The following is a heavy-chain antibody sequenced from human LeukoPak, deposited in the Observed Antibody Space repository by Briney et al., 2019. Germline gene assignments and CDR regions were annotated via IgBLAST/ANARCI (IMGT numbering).Heavy chain of an antibody. CDR2: ISYDGSNK. V-gene: IGHV3-30-3*01. Sequence: GGSLRLSCAASGLTFSSYAMHWVRQAPGKGLEWVAVISYDGSNKYYADTVKGRFTISRDNSKNTLYLQMNSLRAEDTAVYYCARDQSGSYPSQYFQHWGQGTLVTVSS. J-gene: IGHJ1*01. CDR3: ARDQSGSYPSQYFQH. D-gene: IGHD1-26*01. CDR1: GLTFSSYA.